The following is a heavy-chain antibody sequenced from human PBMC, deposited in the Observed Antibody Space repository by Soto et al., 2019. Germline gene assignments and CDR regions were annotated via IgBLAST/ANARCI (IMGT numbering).Heavy chain of an antibody. V-gene: IGHV1-18*01. D-gene: IGHD5-12*01. CDR1: GYTFTSYG. CDR3: ARDVDIVATITPDAFDI. Sequence: QVQLVQSGAEVKKPGASVKVSCKASGYTFTSYGISWVRQAPGQGLEWMGWISAYNGNTNYAQKLQGRVTMTTDTSTSTADMELRSLRSDDTAVYYCARDVDIVATITPDAFDIWGQGTMVTVSS. J-gene: IGHJ3*02. CDR2: ISAYNGNT.